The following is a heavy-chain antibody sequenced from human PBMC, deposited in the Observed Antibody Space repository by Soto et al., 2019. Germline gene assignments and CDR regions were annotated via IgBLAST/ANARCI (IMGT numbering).Heavy chain of an antibody. CDR3: VRDSGAKLSSS. Sequence: PRGSLRLSCAPSGFTFSSFGMNWVRQAPGKGLEWVSLISDSGGTTFHADSVKGRFSISRDNSKNTLYLQMNSLRGEDTAVYYCVRDSGAKLSSSWGQGTLVTVSS. V-gene: IGHV3-23*01. CDR1: GFTFSSFG. J-gene: IGHJ4*02. D-gene: IGHD6-13*01. CDR2: ISDSGGTT.